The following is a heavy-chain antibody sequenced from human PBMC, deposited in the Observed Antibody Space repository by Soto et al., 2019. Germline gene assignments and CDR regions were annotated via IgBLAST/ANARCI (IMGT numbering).Heavy chain of an antibody. CDR1: GYSFTGYY. Sequence: QVQLVQSGAEVKKPGASVRVSCKASGYSFTGYYVHWVRLAPGQGLEWMGWINPNSGGTNHAQKFQGRVTMTRDTSSSTAYMELTRLPSNDTAVYCCARESGTIGNYYYGMDVWGQGTTVTVS. V-gene: IGHV1-2*02. CDR2: INPNSGGT. D-gene: IGHD1-7*01. J-gene: IGHJ6*02. CDR3: ARESGTIGNYYYGMDV.